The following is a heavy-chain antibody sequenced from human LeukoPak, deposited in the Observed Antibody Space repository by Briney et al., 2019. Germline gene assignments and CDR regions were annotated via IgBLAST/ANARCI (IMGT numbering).Heavy chain of an antibody. CDR1: GFSFSSYT. V-gene: IGHV3-21*01. Sequence: GGSLRLSCAVSGFSFSSYTMNWVRQAPGKGLEWVSSISSSSSSIHYADSLKGRLTISRDNATNSLYLQMNSLRAEDTAVYYCARDPTQSCGWSDGFDIWGQGTMVTVSS. CDR3: ARDPTQSCGWSDGFDI. CDR2: ISSSSSSI. J-gene: IGHJ3*02. D-gene: IGHD6-19*01.